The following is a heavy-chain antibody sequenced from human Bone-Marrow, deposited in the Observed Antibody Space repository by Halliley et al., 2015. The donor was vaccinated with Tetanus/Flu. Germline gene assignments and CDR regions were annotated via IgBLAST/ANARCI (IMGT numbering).Heavy chain of an antibody. V-gene: IGHV3-74*01. J-gene: IGHJ4*02. Sequence: SLRLSCAASGFTFSNYWMHWVRQAPGKGLEWVSRMNSDGSRAHYAGSVKGRFTISRDSIKNTLYLQMHSLRPEDTAVYYCARDEGGDYFVYWGQGILVTVSS. CDR2: MNSDGSRA. CDR3: ARDEGGDYFVY. D-gene: IGHD2-21*01. CDR1: GFTFSNYW.